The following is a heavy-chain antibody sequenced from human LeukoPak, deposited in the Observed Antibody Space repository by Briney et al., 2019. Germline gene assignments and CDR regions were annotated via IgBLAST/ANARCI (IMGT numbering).Heavy chain of an antibody. CDR2: ISAYNGNT. V-gene: IGHV1-18*01. Sequence: ASVTVSFKASGYTFTSYGISWVRQAPGQGPEWMGWISAYNGNTNYAQKLQGRVTITTDTSTSTAYMELRSLRSDDTAVYYCARDPGCGGDCYDFDYWGQGTLVTVSS. J-gene: IGHJ4*02. D-gene: IGHD2-21*02. CDR3: ARDPGCGGDCYDFDY. CDR1: GYTFTSYG.